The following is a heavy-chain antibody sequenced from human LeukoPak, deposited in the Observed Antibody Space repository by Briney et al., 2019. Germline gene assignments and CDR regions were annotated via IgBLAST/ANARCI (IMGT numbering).Heavy chain of an antibody. V-gene: IGHV4-30-4*01. CDR1: GGSISSGDYY. D-gene: IGHD3-22*01. J-gene: IGHJ3*02. CDR2: IYYSGST. CDR3: ARGWDYYDSSGYSDAFDI. Sequence: SETLSLTCTVSGGSISSGDYYWSWIRQPPGKGLEWIGYIYYSGSTYYNPSLKSRVTISVDRSKNQFSLKLSSVTAADTAVYYCARGWDYYDSSGYSDAFDIWGQGTMVTVSS.